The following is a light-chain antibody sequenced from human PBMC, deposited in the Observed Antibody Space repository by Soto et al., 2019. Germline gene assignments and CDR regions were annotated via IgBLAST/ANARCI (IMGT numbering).Light chain of an antibody. CDR2: DCS. J-gene: IGLJ2*01. V-gene: IGLV2-11*01. Sequence: QSALTRPGSVSGSPGQAVTISCTGTSSDIGSYNHVSWYQHHPAKAPRLMIFDCSQRPSGVPDRFSGSKSGNTASLTISGLQAEDEADYYCCSYVRAYRLLIFGEGTKLTVL. CDR3: CSYVRAYRLLI. CDR1: SSDIGSYNH.